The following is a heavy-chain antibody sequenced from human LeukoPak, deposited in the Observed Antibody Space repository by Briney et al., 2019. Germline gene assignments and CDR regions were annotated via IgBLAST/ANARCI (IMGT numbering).Heavy chain of an antibody. J-gene: IGHJ4*02. CDR1: GFIFSSYE. CDR2: ISSSGRTI. CDR3: ARRRYSTSSSVYFDY. Sequence: GGSLRLSCAAPGFIFSSYEMNWVRQAPGKGLEWVSYISSSGRTIYYADSVKGRFTISRDNAKNSVYLQMNSLRADDTAVYYCARRRYSTSSSVYFDYWGQGSLVTVSS. D-gene: IGHD2/OR15-2a*01. V-gene: IGHV3-48*03.